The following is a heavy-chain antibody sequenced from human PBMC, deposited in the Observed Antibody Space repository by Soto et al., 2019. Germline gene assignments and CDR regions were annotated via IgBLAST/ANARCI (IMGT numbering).Heavy chain of an antibody. Sequence: PSETLSLTCTVSGGTMNSYYWTWMRQPAEKGLEWIGRIYSSGSTKYNPSLQSRVTMSLDTSKNQFSLRLTSVTAADTAVYYCARGQRFSDWFDPWGQGTLVTVSS. D-gene: IGHD3-3*01. J-gene: IGHJ5*02. CDR2: IYSSGST. V-gene: IGHV4-4*07. CDR1: GGTMNSYY. CDR3: ARGQRFSDWFDP.